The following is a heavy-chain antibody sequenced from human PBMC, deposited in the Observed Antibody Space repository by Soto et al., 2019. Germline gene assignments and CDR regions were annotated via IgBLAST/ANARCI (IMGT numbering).Heavy chain of an antibody. Sequence: QVQLQESGPGLVKPSQTLSLTCTVSGGSISSGGYYWSWLRQHPGKGLEWIGYLYYSGSTYYNPSLKSRVTISVDTSKNHFALELSSVTAAGTAVYYCASLGCQYYYCGMDVWGQGTTVTVSS. CDR2: LYYSGST. CDR1: GGSISSGGYY. J-gene: IGHJ6*02. CDR3: ASLGCQYYYCGMDV. D-gene: IGHD3-16*01. V-gene: IGHV4-31*03.